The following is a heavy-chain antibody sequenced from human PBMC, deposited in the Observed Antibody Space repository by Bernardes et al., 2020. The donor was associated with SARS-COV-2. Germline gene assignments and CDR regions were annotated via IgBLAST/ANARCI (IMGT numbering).Heavy chain of an antibody. D-gene: IGHD6-13*01. CDR3: ARYLSSSWSFDP. J-gene: IGHJ5*02. Sequence: TLSLTCTVSGGSISSSSYYWGWIRQPPGKGLEWIGSIYYSGSTYYNPSLKSRVTISVDTSKNQFSLKLSSVTAADTAVYYCARYLSSSWSFDPWGQGTLVTVSS. CDR1: GGSISSSSYY. V-gene: IGHV4-39*01. CDR2: IYYSGST.